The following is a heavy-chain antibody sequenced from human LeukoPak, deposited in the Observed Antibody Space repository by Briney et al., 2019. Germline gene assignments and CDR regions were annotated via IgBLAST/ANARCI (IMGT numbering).Heavy chain of an antibody. CDR3: ASSSG. J-gene: IGHJ4*02. CDR1: GFTFSSYA. Sequence: GRSLRLSCAASGFTFSSYAMHWVRQAPGKGLEWVAVISYDGSNKYYADSVKGRFTISRDNSKNTLYLQMNSLRAEDTAVYYCASSSGWGQGTLVTVSS. V-gene: IGHV3-30-3*01. CDR2: ISYDGSNK. D-gene: IGHD6-19*01.